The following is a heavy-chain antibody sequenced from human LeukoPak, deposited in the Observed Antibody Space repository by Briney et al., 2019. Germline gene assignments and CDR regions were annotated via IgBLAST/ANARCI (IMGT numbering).Heavy chain of an antibody. V-gene: IGHV3-7*03. Sequence: GGSLRLSCAASGFTFSSYGMHWVRQAPGKGLEWVANIKQDGSEKYYVDSVKGRFTISRDNAKNSLYLQMNSLRAEDTAVYYCAQVGQDVWGQGTLVTVSS. D-gene: IGHD1-26*01. CDR1: GFTFSSYG. CDR3: AQVGQDV. J-gene: IGHJ4*02. CDR2: IKQDGSEK.